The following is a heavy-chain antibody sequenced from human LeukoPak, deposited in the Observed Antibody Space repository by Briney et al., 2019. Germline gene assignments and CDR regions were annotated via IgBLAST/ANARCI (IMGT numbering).Heavy chain of an antibody. D-gene: IGHD3-10*01. CDR2: ISGSGGST. V-gene: IGHV3-23*01. J-gene: IGHJ4*02. CDR3: AKDGSGSYLPEIDY. Sequence: GGSLRLSCAASGFTFSSYAMSWVRQAPGKGLEWVSAISGSGGSTYYADSVKGRFTISRGNSKNTLYLQMNSLRAEDTAVYYCAKDGSGSYLPEIDYWGQGTLVTVSS. CDR1: GFTFSSYA.